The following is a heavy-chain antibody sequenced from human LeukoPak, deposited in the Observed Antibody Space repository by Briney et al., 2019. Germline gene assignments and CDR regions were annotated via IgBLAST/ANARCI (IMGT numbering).Heavy chain of an antibody. Sequence: GGSLRLSCTASGFPVSSNYMIWVRQAPGKRLEWVSVIYTGGNTDHADSVQGRFTLSRDNSKNTLYLHMNSLRVEDTAVYYCARGRPPYYFDYWGQGTLVTVSS. V-gene: IGHV3-53*01. CDR3: ARGRPPYYFDY. CDR2: IYTGGNT. J-gene: IGHJ4*02. CDR1: GFPVSSNY.